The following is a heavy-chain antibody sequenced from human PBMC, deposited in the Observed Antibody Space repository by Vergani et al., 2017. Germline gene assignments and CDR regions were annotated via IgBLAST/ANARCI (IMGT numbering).Heavy chain of an antibody. CDR1: GFTFSSYS. Sequence: EVQLVESGGGLVKPGGSLRLSCAASGFTFSSYSMNWVRQAPGKGLEWVSSISSSSSYIYYADSVKGRFTISRDNAKNSLYLQMNSLRAEDTAVYYCARITLHRYYYYYMDVWGKGTTVTVSS. J-gene: IGHJ6*03. D-gene: IGHD2/OR15-2a*01. V-gene: IGHV3-21*01. CDR2: ISSSSSYI. CDR3: ARITLHRYYYYYMDV.